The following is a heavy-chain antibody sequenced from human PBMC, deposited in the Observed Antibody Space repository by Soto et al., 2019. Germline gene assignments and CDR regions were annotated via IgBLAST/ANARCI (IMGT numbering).Heavy chain of an antibody. J-gene: IGHJ5*01. CDR3: ASDPSSSTSGWFVS. CDR2: IYYSGST. D-gene: IGHD2-2*01. CDR1: GGSISSGGYY. V-gene: IGHV4-31*03. Sequence: PSETLSLTCTVSGGSISSGGYYWSWIRQHPGKGLEWIGYIYYSGSTYYNPSLKSRVTISVDTSKNQFSLKLSSVTAADTAVYYCASDPSSSTSGWFVSLGQGTLVTVSS.